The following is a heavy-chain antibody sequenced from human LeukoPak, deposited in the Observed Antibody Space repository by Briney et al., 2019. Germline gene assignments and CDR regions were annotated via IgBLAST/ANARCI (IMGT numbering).Heavy chain of an antibody. V-gene: IGHV5-10-1*01. CDR1: GYRFTSYW. CDR2: IDPSDSYT. Sequence: PGESLKISCKGSGYRFTSYWISWVRQMPGKGLEWMGKIDPSDSYTNYSPSFKGHVTISADKSISTAYLQWSSLRASDTAIYYCARHTLIVGATRDWFDPWGQGTLVTVSS. J-gene: IGHJ5*02. CDR3: ARHTLIVGATRDWFDP. D-gene: IGHD1-26*01.